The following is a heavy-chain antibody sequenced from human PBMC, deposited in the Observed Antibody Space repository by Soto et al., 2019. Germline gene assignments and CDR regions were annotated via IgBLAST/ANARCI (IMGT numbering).Heavy chain of an antibody. Sequence: PGESLKISCKGSGYSFTSYWIGWVRQMPGKGLEWMGIIYPGDSDTRYSPSFQGQVTISADKSISTAYLQWSSLKASDTAMYYCARLGEGYSYNYYVDVWGKGTTVTVSS. D-gene: IGHD5-18*01. CDR3: ARLGEGYSYNYYVDV. J-gene: IGHJ6*03. CDR1: GYSFTSYW. V-gene: IGHV5-51*01. CDR2: IYPGDSDT.